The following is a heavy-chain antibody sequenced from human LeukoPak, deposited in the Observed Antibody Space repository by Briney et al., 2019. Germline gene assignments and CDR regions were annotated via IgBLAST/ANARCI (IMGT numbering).Heavy chain of an antibody. D-gene: IGHD2-2*01. Sequence: GGSLRLPCAASGFTFSSYSMNWVRQAPGKGLEWVSSISNSGSYIYYADPVKGRFTISRDNAKNSLYLQMNSLRAEDTAVYYCANHLACGSTSCPPFDYWGQGTLVTVSS. CDR2: ISNSGSYI. CDR1: GFTFSSYS. V-gene: IGHV3-21*01. J-gene: IGHJ4*02. CDR3: ANHLACGSTSCPPFDY.